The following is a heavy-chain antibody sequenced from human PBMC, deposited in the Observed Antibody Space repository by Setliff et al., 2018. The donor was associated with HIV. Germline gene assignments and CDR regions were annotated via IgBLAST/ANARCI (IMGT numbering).Heavy chain of an antibody. Sequence: GGSLSLSCAASGFTFSSYWMHWVRQAPGKGLVWVSHISNDGTRTNYADSVKGRFSISRDNAKNTLYLQMNNLRAEDTAVYYCVTSPNIVSRWGQGTLVTVSS. CDR1: GFTFSSYW. V-gene: IGHV3-74*01. J-gene: IGHJ4*02. D-gene: IGHD5-12*01. CDR2: ISNDGTRT. CDR3: VTSPNIVSR.